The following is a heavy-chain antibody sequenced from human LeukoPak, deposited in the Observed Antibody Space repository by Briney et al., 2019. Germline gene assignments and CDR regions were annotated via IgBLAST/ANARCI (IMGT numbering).Heavy chain of an antibody. CDR3: ARDGAYCGGDCYSDY. V-gene: IGHV1-2*02. J-gene: IGHJ4*02. D-gene: IGHD2-21*02. Sequence: GASVKVSCKASGYTFTGYYMHWVRQAPGQGLEWMGWINPNSGGTNCAQKFQGRVTMTRDTSISTAYMELSRPRSDDTAVYYCARDGAYCGGDCYSDYWGQGTLVTVSS. CDR2: INPNSGGT. CDR1: GYTFTGYY.